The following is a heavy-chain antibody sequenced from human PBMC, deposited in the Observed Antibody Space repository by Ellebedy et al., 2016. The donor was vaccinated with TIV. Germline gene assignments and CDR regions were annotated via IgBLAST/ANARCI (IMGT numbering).Heavy chain of an antibody. CDR3: AREGGTTGTTDY. D-gene: IGHD1-1*01. CDR2: IYYSGST. J-gene: IGHJ4*02. CDR1: GGSISSYY. V-gene: IGHV4-59*12. Sequence: SETLSLTCTVSGGSISSYYWSWIRQPPGKGLEWIGYIYYSGSTYYNPSLKSRVTISVDTSKNQFSLKLSSVTAADTAVYYCAREGGTTGTTDYWGQGTLVTVSS.